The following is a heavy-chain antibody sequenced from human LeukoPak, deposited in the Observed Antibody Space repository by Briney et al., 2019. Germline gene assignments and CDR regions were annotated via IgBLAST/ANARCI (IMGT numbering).Heavy chain of an antibody. Sequence: GASVTVSFKASGYTFTDYYMHWVRQAPGQGREWMGWINPNSGGTNYAQKFQGRVTMTRDTSISTAYMELSRLRSDDTAVYYCATLYGDYVRSDYWGQGTLVTVSS. CDR1: GYTFTDYY. D-gene: IGHD4-17*01. CDR2: INPNSGGT. CDR3: ATLYGDYVRSDY. V-gene: IGHV1-2*02. J-gene: IGHJ4*02.